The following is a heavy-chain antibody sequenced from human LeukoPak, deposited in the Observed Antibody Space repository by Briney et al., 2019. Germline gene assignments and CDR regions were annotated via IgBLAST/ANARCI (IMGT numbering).Heavy chain of an antibody. CDR3: ARERVMNYYYDSSGYDY. CDR2: IYYSGST. V-gene: IGHV4-61*01. Sequence: SETLSLTCTVSGGSISSSSYYWSWIRQPPGKGLEWIGYIYYSGSTNYNPSLKSRVTISVDTSKNQFSLKLSSVTAADTAVYYCARERVMNYYYDSSGYDYWGQGTLVTVSS. D-gene: IGHD3-22*01. CDR1: GGSISSSSYY. J-gene: IGHJ4*02.